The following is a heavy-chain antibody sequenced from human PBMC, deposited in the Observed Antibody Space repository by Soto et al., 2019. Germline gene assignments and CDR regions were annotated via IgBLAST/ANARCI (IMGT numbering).Heavy chain of an antibody. J-gene: IGHJ4*02. D-gene: IGHD3-22*01. CDR3: ASPTYYYDSSGYYPFDY. CDR2: IYYSGST. Sequence: SETLSLTCTVSGGSISSSSYYWGWIRQPPGKGLEWIGSIYYSGSTYYNPSLKSRVTISVDTSKNQFSLKLSSVTAADTAVYYCASPTYYYDSSGYYPFDYWGQGTLVTVSS. V-gene: IGHV4-39*01. CDR1: GGSISSSSYY.